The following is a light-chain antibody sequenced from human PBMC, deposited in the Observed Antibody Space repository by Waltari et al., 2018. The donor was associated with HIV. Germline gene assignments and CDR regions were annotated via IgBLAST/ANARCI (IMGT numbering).Light chain of an antibody. CDR3: AAWDASLSVV. CDR2: TNN. Sequence: QSVLTQPPSASGTPGQRVTIPCSGSSSNIGRNYVYWYQPLPGTAPKLLIYTNNPRPSGVPDRFSGSKSGTSASLAISGLRSEDEADYYCAAWDASLSVVFGGGTKLTVL. CDR1: SSNIGRNY. J-gene: IGLJ2*01. V-gene: IGLV1-47*01.